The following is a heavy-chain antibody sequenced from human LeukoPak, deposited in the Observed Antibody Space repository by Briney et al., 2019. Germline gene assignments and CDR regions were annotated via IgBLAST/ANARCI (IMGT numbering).Heavy chain of an antibody. CDR2: INTNTENP. CDR1: GYTFTNYA. V-gene: IGHV7-4-1*02. D-gene: IGHD4-17*01. J-gene: IGHJ4*02. CDR3: ARGMMTSVTTLTY. Sequence: GTSVKVSCKASGYTFTNYAMNWVRQAPGQGLEWMGWINTNTENPTYAQGHTGRFVFSLDTSVSTAYLQISTLKTEDTAVYYCARGMMTSVTTLTYWGQGTLVTVSS.